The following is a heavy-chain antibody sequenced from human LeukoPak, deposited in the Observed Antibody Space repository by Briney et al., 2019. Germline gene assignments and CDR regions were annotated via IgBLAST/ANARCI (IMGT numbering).Heavy chain of an antibody. CDR1: GYSFTSYW. V-gene: IGHV5-51*01. J-gene: IGHJ4*02. CDR2: IYPGDSDT. Sequence: GASLKISCKGSGYSFTSYWIGWVRQMPGKGLEWMGIIYPGDSDTRYSPSFQGQVTISADKSISTAYLQWSSLKASDTAMYYCARLALAYCGGDCYWFDYRGQGTLVTVSS. CDR3: ARLALAYCGGDCYWFDY. D-gene: IGHD2-21*02.